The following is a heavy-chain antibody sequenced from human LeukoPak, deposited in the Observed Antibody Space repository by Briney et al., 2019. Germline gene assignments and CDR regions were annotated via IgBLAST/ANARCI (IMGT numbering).Heavy chain of an antibody. J-gene: IGHJ5*02. CDR3: AKDFRYSSSSRSGIDP. CDR1: GFTFSSYA. CDR2: ISGSGGST. D-gene: IGHD6-6*01. V-gene: IGHV3-23*01. Sequence: PGGSLRLSCAASGFTFSSYAMSWVRQAPGKGLEWVSAISGSGGSTYYADSVKGRFTISRDNSKNTLYLQMNSLRAEDTAVYYCAKDFRYSSSSRSGIDPWGQGTLVTVSS.